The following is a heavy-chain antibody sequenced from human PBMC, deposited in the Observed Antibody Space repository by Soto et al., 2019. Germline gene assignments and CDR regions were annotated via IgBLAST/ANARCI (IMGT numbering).Heavy chain of an antibody. V-gene: IGHV1-69*02. CDR1: GGTFSSYT. CDR3: EAGPAGDYAF. J-gene: IGHJ4*02. Sequence: QVQLVQSGAEVKKPGSSVKVSCKASGGTFSSYTISWVRQAPGQGLEWMGRIIPILGIANYAQKFQGRVTITADKSTSTTYMELSSLRSEDTAVYYCEAGPAGDYAFWGQGTLVTVSS. CDR2: IIPILGIA. D-gene: IGHD4-17*01.